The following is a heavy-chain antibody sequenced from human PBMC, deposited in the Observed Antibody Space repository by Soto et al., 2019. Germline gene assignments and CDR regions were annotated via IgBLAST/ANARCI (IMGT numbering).Heavy chain of an antibody. V-gene: IGHV4-39*02. CDR2: IFHSGSA. J-gene: IGHJ3*02. CDR1: GDSISSVNYY. D-gene: IGHD2-21*02. CDR3: ARLPITQIVVATAVDAFDI. Sequence: QLQLQESGPGLVRPSETLSLTCTVSGDSISSVNYYWGWIRQPPGKGLEWIGSIFHSGSAYYNPSLKSLLTTSVDTSKSHFSLNLTSVTAADTAVYYCARLPITQIVVATAVDAFDIWGRGTMVTVSS.